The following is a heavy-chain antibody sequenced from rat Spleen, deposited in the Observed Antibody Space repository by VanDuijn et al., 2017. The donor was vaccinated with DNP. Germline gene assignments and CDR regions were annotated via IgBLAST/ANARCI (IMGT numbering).Heavy chain of an antibody. J-gene: IGHJ1*01. D-gene: IGHD5-1*01. CDR3: TRGAGSPYWSFDF. CDR1: GFTFSDYY. CDR2: ITGSGGGT. V-gene: IGHV5-20*01. Sequence: EVQLVESGGGLVQPGRSLKLSCAASGFTFSDYYMAWIRQVPGKGLEWLGAITGSGGGTYYSGSVKGRFTISRDNAKNTLYLQMNSLRSEDTATYYCTRGAGSPYWSFDFWGPGTVVTVSS.